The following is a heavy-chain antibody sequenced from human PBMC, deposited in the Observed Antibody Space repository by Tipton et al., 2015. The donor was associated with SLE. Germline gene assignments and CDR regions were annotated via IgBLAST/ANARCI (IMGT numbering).Heavy chain of an antibody. J-gene: IGHJ4*02. D-gene: IGHD5-24*01. CDR2: LSSGSTK. CDR3: ATNRDGDYFDY. V-gene: IGHV3-48*03. Sequence: SLRLSCAASGFTFSSYEMNWVRQAPGKGLEWVSYLSSGSTKHYADSVKGRFTISRDNAKNSLYLQMNSLRAEDTAVYYCATNRDGDYFDYWGQGTLVTVSS. CDR1: GFTFSSYE.